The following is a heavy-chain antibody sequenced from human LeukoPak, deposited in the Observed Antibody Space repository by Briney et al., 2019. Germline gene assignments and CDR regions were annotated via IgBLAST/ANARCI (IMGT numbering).Heavy chain of an antibody. CDR1: GGSISSGDYY. CDR3: ARDEDSAYGSGSYLS. D-gene: IGHD3-10*01. Sequence: SETLSLTCTVSGGSISSGDYYWSWIRQPQGKGLEWIGYIYYSGSTYYNPSLKSRVTISVDTSKNQFSLKLSSVTAADTAVYYCARDEDSAYGSGSYLSWGQGTLVTVSS. V-gene: IGHV4-30-4*08. J-gene: IGHJ5*02. CDR2: IYYSGST.